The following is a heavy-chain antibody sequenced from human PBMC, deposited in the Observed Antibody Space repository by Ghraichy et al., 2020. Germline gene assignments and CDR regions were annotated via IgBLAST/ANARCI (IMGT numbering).Heavy chain of an antibody. CDR1: GFTVSSNY. V-gene: IGHV3-66*01. D-gene: IGHD6-13*01. CDR3: ARDPQLAAGGHYYYVMDV. CDR2: VHSGGTS. J-gene: IGHJ6*02. Sequence: GGSLRLSCAASGFTVSSNYMSWVRQAPGKGLEWVSVVHSGGTSYYADSVKGRFTISRDYSENTLYLQMNGLRAEDTAVYYCARDPQLAAGGHYYYVMDVWGQGTTVTVSS.